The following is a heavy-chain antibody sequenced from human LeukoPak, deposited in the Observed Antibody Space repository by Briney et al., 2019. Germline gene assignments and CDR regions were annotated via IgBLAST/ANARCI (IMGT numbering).Heavy chain of an antibody. V-gene: IGHV4-38-2*01. D-gene: IGHD6-6*01. CDR2: NHDRGST. CDR3: ARASRPSNSWFDP. J-gene: IGHJ5*02. CDR1: GLSFSSDTF. Sequence: PSETLSLTCAVSGLSFSSDTFWGWIRQPPGQGLEWIGGNHDRGSTFYNPSLKSRVTISTDTSKSQFSLNVNSVTAADTAVYYCARASRPSNSWFDPWGQGTVVTVSS.